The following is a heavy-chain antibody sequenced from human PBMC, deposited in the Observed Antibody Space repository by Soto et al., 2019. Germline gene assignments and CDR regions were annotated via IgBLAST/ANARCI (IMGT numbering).Heavy chain of an antibody. D-gene: IGHD3-22*01. CDR2: IYYSGST. V-gene: IGHV4-31*03. CDR1: GGSISSGGYY. CDR3: ARHNYDSSGTAVDV. Sequence: QVQLQESGPGLVKPSQTLSLTCTVSGGSISSGGYYWSWIRQHPGKGLEWIGYIYYSGSTYYNPSLKSRVTITVHTAXNQFSLKLSSVTAADTAVYYCARHNYDSSGTAVDVWDQGTTVTVSS. J-gene: IGHJ6*02.